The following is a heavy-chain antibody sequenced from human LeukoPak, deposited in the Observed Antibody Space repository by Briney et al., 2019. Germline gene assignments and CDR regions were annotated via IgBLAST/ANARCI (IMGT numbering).Heavy chain of an antibody. CDR1: GYTFTGYY. V-gene: IGHV1-2*02. J-gene: IGHJ5*02. CDR2: INPNSGGT. D-gene: IGHD5-12*01. Sequence: ASVKVSCKASGYTFTGYYMHWVRQAPGQGLEWMGWINPNSGGTNYAQKFQGRATMTRDTSISTAYMELSRLRSDDTAVYYCARARIVATGFDPWGQGTLVTVSS. CDR3: ARARIVATGFDP.